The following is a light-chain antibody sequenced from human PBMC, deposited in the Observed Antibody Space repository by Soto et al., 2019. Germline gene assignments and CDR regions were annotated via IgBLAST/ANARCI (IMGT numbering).Light chain of an antibody. V-gene: IGKV3-20*01. CDR2: AAS. CDR1: QSVSSYY. CDR3: QQCGSSPWT. Sequence: EIVLTQSPGTLSLSPGERATLSCRASQSVSSYYLAWYQQKPGQAPRLRIYAASSRATGIPDRFSGGGSGTDFTLSISRLEADDFAVYYCQQCGSSPWTFGQGTTVDIK. J-gene: IGKJ1*01.